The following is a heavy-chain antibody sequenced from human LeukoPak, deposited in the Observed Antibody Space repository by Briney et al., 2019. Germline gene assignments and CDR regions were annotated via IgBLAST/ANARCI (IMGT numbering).Heavy chain of an antibody. V-gene: IGHV4-4*07. CDR2: IYTSGST. D-gene: IGHD2-2*02. Sequence: PSGTLSLTCTVSGGSISSYYWSWIRQPAGKGLEWIGRIYTSGSTNYNPSLKSRVTMSVDTSKNQFSLKLSSVTAADTAVYCCARDGDCSSTSCYTKGYGMDVWGQGTTVTVSS. CDR3: ARDGDCSSTSCYTKGYGMDV. CDR1: GGSISSYY. J-gene: IGHJ6*02.